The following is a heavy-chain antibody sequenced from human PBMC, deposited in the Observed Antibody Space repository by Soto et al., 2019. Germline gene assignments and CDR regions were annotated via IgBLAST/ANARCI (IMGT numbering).Heavy chain of an antibody. CDR1: GFTFSSYS. CDR3: AKREYSGQNDY. D-gene: IGHD5-12*01. CDR2: ISSSSSYI. Sequence: EVQLVESVGGLVKPGGSLRLSCAASGFTFSSYSMNWVRQAPGKGLEWVSSISSSSSYIYYADSVKGRFTISKDNAKNSLYLQMNSLRAEDTAVYYCAKREYSGQNDYWGQGTLVTVSS. V-gene: IGHV3-21*01. J-gene: IGHJ4*02.